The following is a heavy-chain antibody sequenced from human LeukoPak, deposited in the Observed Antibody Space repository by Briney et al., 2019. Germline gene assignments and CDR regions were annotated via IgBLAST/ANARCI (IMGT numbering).Heavy chain of an antibody. Sequence: PGGSLRLSCSASGFTVSSNYMSWVRQAPGKGLEWVSVIYRPGSTYYADSVKGRFTISRDNSKNTLYLEMNSLRAEDSALYYCARDSSLLSSGRLGYWGQGTLVTVSS. J-gene: IGHJ4*02. CDR3: ARDSSLLSSGRLGY. V-gene: IGHV3-53*01. D-gene: IGHD6-19*01. CDR1: GFTVSSNY. CDR2: IYRPGST.